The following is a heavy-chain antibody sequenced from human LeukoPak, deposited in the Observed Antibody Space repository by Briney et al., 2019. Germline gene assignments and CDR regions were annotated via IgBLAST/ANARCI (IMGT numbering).Heavy chain of an antibody. CDR3: ARSEVRRWFDP. Sequence: GGSVRLSCAASGFTFSSYWMHWLRQAPGKGLVWVSRINSDGSSTSYADSVKGRFTISRDNAKNTLYLQMNSLRAEDTAVYYCARSEVRRWFDPWGQGTLVTVSS. D-gene: IGHD2-21*01. V-gene: IGHV3-74*01. CDR1: GFTFSSYW. J-gene: IGHJ5*02. CDR2: INSDGSST.